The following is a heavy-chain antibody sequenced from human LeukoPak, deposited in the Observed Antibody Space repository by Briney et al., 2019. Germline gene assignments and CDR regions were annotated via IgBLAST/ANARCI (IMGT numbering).Heavy chain of an antibody. CDR1: GYTFTSYG. Sequence: ASVKVSCKASGYTFTSYGISWVRQAPGQGLEWMGWISAYNGNTNYAQKLQGRVTMTTDTSTSTAYMELRSLRSDDTAVYYCARDRLGYCSGGSCGRIDAFDIWGQGTMVTVPS. CDR3: ARDRLGYCSGGSCGRIDAFDI. CDR2: ISAYNGNT. D-gene: IGHD2-15*01. J-gene: IGHJ3*02. V-gene: IGHV1-18*01.